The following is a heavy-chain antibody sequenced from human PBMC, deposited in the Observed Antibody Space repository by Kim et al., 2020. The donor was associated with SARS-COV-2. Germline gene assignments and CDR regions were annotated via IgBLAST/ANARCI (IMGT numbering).Heavy chain of an antibody. Sequence: GGSLRLSCAASGFTFSSYSMNWVRQAPGKGLEWVSSISSSSSYIYYADSVKGRFTISRDNAKNSLYLQMNSLRAEDTAVYYCARSRGDIVVVTDHDAFDIWGQGTMVTVSS. CDR3: ARSRGDIVVVTDHDAFDI. CDR1: GFTFSSYS. V-gene: IGHV3-21*01. D-gene: IGHD3-22*01. CDR2: ISSSSSYI. J-gene: IGHJ3*02.